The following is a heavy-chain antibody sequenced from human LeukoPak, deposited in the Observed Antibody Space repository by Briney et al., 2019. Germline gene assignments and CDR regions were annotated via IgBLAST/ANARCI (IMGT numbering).Heavy chain of an antibody. CDR3: ARATYDSSGYYPEGAFDI. D-gene: IGHD3-22*01. J-gene: IGHJ3*02. Sequence: GGSLRLSRAASGFTFDDYGMSWVRQAPGKGLEWVSGINWSGGSTGYADSVKGRFTISRDNAKNSLYLQMNSLRAEDTALYYCARATYDSSGYYPEGAFDIWGQGTMVTVSS. V-gene: IGHV3-20*04. CDR1: GFTFDDYG. CDR2: INWSGGST.